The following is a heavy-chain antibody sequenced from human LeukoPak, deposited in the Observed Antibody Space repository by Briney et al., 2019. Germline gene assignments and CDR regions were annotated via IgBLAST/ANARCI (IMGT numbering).Heavy chain of an antibody. Sequence: GGSLRLSRAASGFSFSSYAMSWVRQAPGKGLEWVSGLSGSGGSTYYADSVKGRFTISRDNSRNTLCLQMNSLRAEDTAVYYCAKRRGATTGYFDYWGQGTLVTVSS. CDR1: GFSFSSYA. V-gene: IGHV3-23*01. CDR3: AKRRGATTGYFDY. D-gene: IGHD4-17*01. CDR2: LSGSGGST. J-gene: IGHJ4*02.